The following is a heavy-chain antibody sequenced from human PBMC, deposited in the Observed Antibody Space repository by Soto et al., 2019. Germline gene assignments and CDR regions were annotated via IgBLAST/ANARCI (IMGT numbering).Heavy chain of an antibody. CDR2: INSDGSST. J-gene: IGHJ6*03. Sequence: GGSLRLSCAASGFTFSSYWMHWVRQAPGKGLVWVSRINSDGSSTTYADFVKGRFTVSRDNAENTLYLQMNSLRAEDTAVYYCARVGSNHGRGWDYYYMDVWGKGTTVTVSS. V-gene: IGHV3-74*01. CDR1: GFTFSSYW. D-gene: IGHD4-4*01. CDR3: ARVGSNHGRGWDYYYMDV.